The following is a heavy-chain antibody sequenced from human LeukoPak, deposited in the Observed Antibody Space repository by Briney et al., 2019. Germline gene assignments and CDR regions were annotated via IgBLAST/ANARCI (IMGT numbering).Heavy chain of an antibody. J-gene: IGHJ4*02. CDR3: ARDFLVDTGDY. CDR1: GFTFSSYS. CDR2: ISSSSSYI. Sequence: GGSLRLSCAASGFTFSSYSMDWVRQAPGKGLEWVSSISSSSSYIYYADSVKGRFTISRDNAKNSLYLQMNSLRAEDTAVYYCARDFLVDTGDYWGQGTLVTVSS. D-gene: IGHD5-18*01. V-gene: IGHV3-21*01.